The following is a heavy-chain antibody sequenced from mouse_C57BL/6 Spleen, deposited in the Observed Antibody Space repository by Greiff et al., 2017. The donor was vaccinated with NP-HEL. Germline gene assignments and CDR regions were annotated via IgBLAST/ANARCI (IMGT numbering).Heavy chain of an antibody. CDR3: ARMGPYYAMDY. Sequence: VKLQQSGPELVKPGASVKISCKASGYAFSSSWMNWVKQRPGKGLEWIGRIYPGDGDTNYNGKFKGKATLTADKSSSTAYMQLSSLTSEDSAVYFCARMGPYYAMDYWGQGTSVTVSS. CDR2: IYPGDGDT. J-gene: IGHJ4*01. CDR1: GYAFSSSW. V-gene: IGHV1-82*01.